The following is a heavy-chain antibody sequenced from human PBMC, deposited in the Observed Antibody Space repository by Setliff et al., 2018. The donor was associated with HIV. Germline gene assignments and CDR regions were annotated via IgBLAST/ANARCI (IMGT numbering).Heavy chain of an antibody. CDR1: GGSFSGYY. CDR3: ARIFGDQGYYYGMDV. J-gene: IGHJ6*02. D-gene: IGHD3-3*01. Sequence: SETLSLTCAVYGGSFSGYYWTWIRQPPGKGLEWIGEINHSGSTNYNPSLKSRVTISVDTSKNQFSLKLSSVIAADTAVYYCARIFGDQGYYYGMDVWGQGTTVTVS. V-gene: IGHV4-34*01. CDR2: INHSGST.